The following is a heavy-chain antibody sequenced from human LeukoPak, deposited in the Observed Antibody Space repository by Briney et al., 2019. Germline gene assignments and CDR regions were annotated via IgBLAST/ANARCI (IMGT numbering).Heavy chain of an antibody. CDR3: ARDPPAVLIDTYG. Sequence: TGGSLRLSCTASGFIVTNNYINWVRQAPGKGLEWGSLVYSGGSTYYADSVKGRFTISRDNSKTMVYLQMNSLRAEDTAMYYCARDPPAVLIDTYGWGQGTPVTVSS. CDR1: GFIVTNNY. J-gene: IGHJ4*02. V-gene: IGHV3-66*01. CDR2: VYSGGST. D-gene: IGHD2-8*01.